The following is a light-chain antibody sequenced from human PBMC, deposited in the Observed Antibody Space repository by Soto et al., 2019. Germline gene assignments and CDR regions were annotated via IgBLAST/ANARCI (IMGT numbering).Light chain of an antibody. CDR2: EVS. J-gene: IGLJ1*01. V-gene: IGLV2-14*01. CDR1: SSDVGGYNY. CDR3: SSYTSSSTLYV. Sequence: SVLTQPASVSVSPGQSITISCTGTSSDVGGYNYVSWYQQHPGKAPKLMIYEVSNRPSGVSNRFSGSKSGNTASLTISGLQAEDEADYYCSSYTSSSTLYVFGTGTKVTVL.